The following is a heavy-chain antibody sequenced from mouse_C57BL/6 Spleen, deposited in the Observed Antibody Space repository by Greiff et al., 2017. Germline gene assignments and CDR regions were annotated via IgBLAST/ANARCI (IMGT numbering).Heavy chain of an antibody. CDR2: INPSSGYT. CDR3: ARGIITTVVDYAMDY. CDR1: GYTFTSNW. Sequence: QVQLQQSGAELAKPGASVKLSCKASGYTFTSNWMHWVKQRPGQGLEWIGYINPSSGYTKYNQKFKDKATLTEDKSSSTAYMQLSSPTYEDSAVYYCARGIITTVVDYAMDYWGQGTSVTVSS. D-gene: IGHD1-1*01. J-gene: IGHJ4*01. V-gene: IGHV1-7*01.